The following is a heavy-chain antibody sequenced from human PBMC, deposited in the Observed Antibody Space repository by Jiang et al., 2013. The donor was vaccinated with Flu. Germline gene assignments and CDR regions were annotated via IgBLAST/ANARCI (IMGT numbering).Heavy chain of an antibody. D-gene: IGHD4-17*01. CDR3: ARDPTIGDYGFDY. V-gene: IGHV3-33*01. CDR1: GFTFSSYG. J-gene: IGHJ4*02. Sequence: QLLESGGGVVQPGRSLRLSCAASGFTFSSYGMHWVRQAPGKGLEWVAVIWYDGSNKYYADSVKGRFTISRDNSKNTLYLQMNSLRAEDTAVYYCARDPTIGDYGFDYWGQGTLVTVSS. CDR2: IWYDGSNK.